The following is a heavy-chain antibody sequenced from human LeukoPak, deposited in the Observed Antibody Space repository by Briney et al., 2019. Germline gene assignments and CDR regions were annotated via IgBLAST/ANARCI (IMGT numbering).Heavy chain of an antibody. CDR3: ARHKFPVVTELLSFFDY. D-gene: IGHD2-21*02. CDR2: IYPGDSDT. CDR1: GYSFTSYW. V-gene: IGHV5-51*01. J-gene: IGHJ4*02. Sequence: GESLKISCKGSGYSFTSYWIGWVRQMPGKGLEWMGIIYPGDSDTRYSPSFQGQVTISADKSISTAYLQWSSLKASDTAMYYCARHKFPVVTELLSFFDYWGQGTLVTVSS.